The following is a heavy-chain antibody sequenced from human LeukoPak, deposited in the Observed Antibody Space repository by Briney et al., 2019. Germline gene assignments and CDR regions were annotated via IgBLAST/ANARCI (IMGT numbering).Heavy chain of an antibody. J-gene: IGHJ4*02. D-gene: IGHD5-18*01. CDR2: ISGSASTI. CDR1: GFTFSDYY. Sequence: KTGGSLRLSCAASGFTFSDYYMSWVRQAPGKGLEWVSFISGSASTIYHADSVKGRFTISRDNAKNSLYLQMNSLRAEDTAVYYCARDTAIVGGYDYWGQGTLVTVSS. CDR3: ARDTAIVGGYDY. V-gene: IGHV3-11*01.